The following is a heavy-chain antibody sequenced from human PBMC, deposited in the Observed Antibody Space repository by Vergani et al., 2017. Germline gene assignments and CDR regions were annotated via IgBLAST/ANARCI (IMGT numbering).Heavy chain of an antibody. J-gene: IGHJ4*02. CDR2: INPNSGGT. CDR3: AKDYYNSSGYYHYFDY. Sequence: QVQLVQSGAEVKKPGASVKVSCKASGYTFTGYYMHWVRQAPGQGLEWMGGINPNSGGTNYAQKFQGRVTMTRDTSISTAYMELSRLRSDDTAVYYCAKDYYNSSGYYHYFDYWGQGTLVTVSS. CDR1: GYTFTGYY. V-gene: IGHV1-2*02. D-gene: IGHD3-22*01.